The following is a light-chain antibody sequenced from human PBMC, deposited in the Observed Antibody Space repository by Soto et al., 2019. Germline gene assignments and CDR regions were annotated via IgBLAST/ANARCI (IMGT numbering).Light chain of an antibody. CDR1: ESVSKY. J-gene: IGKJ4*01. Sequence: EIVLTQSPATLSLSPGNRATLSCRASESVSKYLAWYQQKPGQAPRLLIYDSSSRAAGIPARFSGSVSGTDFTLTITSLDPEDFEVYYCQKRSDWPSTLGGGTKVEIK. CDR2: DSS. V-gene: IGKV3-11*01. CDR3: QKRSDWPST.